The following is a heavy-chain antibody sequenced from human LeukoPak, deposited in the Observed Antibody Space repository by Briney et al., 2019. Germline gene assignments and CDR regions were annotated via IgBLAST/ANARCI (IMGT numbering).Heavy chain of an antibody. CDR1: GFTFSSYW. CDR3: ARALATVDAFDI. Sequence: PGGSLRLSCAASGFTFSSYWMHWVRQAPGKGLVWVSRINSDGSSTSYVDSVKGRFTISRDNAKNSLYLQMNSLRAEDTAVYYCARALATVDAFDIWGQGTMVTVSS. CDR2: INSDGSST. D-gene: IGHD5-12*01. V-gene: IGHV3-74*01. J-gene: IGHJ3*02.